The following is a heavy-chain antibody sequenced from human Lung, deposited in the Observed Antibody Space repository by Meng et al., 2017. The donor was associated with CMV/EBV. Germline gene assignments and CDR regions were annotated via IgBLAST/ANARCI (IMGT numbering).Heavy chain of an antibody. V-gene: IGHV1-2*02. CDR2: INPNSGGT. CDR3: ERGTGYSSASGVY. CDR1: GYTFTGYY. Sequence: SXXVSXXASGYTFTGYYMHWVRQAPGQGLEWMGWINPNSGGTNYAQKFQGRVTMTRDTSISTAYMELSRLRSDDTDVYYCERGTGYSSASGVYWGQGTLVTVSS. D-gene: IGHD6-25*01. J-gene: IGHJ4*02.